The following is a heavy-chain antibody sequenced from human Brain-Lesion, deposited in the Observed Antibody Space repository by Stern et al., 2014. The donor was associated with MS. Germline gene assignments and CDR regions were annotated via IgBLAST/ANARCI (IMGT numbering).Heavy chain of an antibody. V-gene: IGHV4-31*03. CDR3: ARVTEFLRFFYPDY. CDR2: ISYSGNT. D-gene: IGHD3-3*01. Sequence: QVQLQESGPGLVKPSQTLSLTCTVSGGSVSSGSRYWSWIRQHPGKGLEXIGYISYSGNTYYSPSLQSRLTISMDTSKNQFSLKLRSVTAADTAIYYCARVTEFLRFFYPDYWGQGTLVTVSS. J-gene: IGHJ4*02. CDR1: GGSVSSGSRY.